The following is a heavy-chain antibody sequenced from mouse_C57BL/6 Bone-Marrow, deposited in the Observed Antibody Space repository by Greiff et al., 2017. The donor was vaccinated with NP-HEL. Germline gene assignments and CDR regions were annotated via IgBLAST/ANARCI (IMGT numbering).Heavy chain of an antibody. CDR3: AVIYYYGSSDGDWYFDV. D-gene: IGHD1-1*01. V-gene: IGHV1-64*01. CDR1: GYTFTSYW. CDR2: IHPNSGST. J-gene: IGHJ1*03. Sequence: QVQLQQPGAELVKPGASVKLSCTASGYTFTSYWMHWVQQRPGQGLEWIGMIHPNSGSTYYNENFKSKATLTVDKSSSTAYMQLSSLPSEDSAVYYCAVIYYYGSSDGDWYFDVWGTGTTVTVSS.